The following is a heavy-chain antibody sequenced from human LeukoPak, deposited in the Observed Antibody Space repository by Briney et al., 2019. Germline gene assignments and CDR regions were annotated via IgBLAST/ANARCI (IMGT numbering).Heavy chain of an antibody. D-gene: IGHD2-2*01. CDR1: GFIVSSNY. J-gene: IGHJ6*04. CDR3: AKEGDCSTTSCLTGGLDV. Sequence: PGGSLRLSCAASGFIVSSNYMSWVRQAPGKGLEWVSVIYTGGSTYYADSVKGRFTISRDNSKNTVYLQMSSLRAEETAVYYCAKEGDCSTTSCLTGGLDVWGKGTTVTVSS. V-gene: IGHV3-53*01. CDR2: IYTGGST.